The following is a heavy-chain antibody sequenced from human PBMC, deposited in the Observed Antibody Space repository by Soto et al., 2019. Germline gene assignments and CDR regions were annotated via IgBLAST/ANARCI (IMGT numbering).Heavy chain of an antibody. CDR2: INPNSGGT. Sequence: GASVKVSCKASGYTFTDYYMHWVRQAPGPGLEWVGWINPNSGGTKSAQRFQGRVTMTRDTSTSTAYMELSSLTSDDTSVYYGARGCCNGYCDEWGQGTLVTVSS. D-gene: IGHD3-22*01. CDR3: ARGCCNGYCDE. J-gene: IGHJ4*02. V-gene: IGHV1-2*02. CDR1: GYTFTDYY.